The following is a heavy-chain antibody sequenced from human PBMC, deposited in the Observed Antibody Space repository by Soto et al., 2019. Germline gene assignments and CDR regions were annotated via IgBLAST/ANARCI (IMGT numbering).Heavy chain of an antibody. V-gene: IGHV4-39*01. CDR2: IYYSGST. J-gene: IGHJ4*02. Sequence: SETLSLTCTVSGGSISSSSYYWGWIRQPPGKGLEWIGSIYYSGSTYYNPSLKSRVTISVDTSKNQFSLKLSSVTAADTAVYYCARHGCSGGSCPDYWGQGTLGTVSS. D-gene: IGHD2-15*01. CDR1: GGSISSSSYY. CDR3: ARHGCSGGSCPDY.